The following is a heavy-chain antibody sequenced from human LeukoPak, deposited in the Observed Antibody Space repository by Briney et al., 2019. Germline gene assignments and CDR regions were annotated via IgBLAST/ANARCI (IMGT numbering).Heavy chain of an antibody. CDR2: TYSCGGT. D-gene: IGHD2-2*01. CDR1: GFTVSGNY. Sequence: GGSLRLSCAASGFTVSGNYMNWVRQAPGKGLEWVSVTYSCGGTYNADAVKGRLTISSDNSKNTLYLQMNSLRGEDTAVYYCARDRREIVVVPAATLVYWGQGTLVTVSS. CDR3: ARDRREIVVVPAATLVY. J-gene: IGHJ4*02. V-gene: IGHV3-66*01.